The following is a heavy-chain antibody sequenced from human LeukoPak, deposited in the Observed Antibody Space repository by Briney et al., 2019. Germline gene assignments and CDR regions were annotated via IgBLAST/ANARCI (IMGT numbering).Heavy chain of an antibody. V-gene: IGHV3-7*01. D-gene: IGHD4-11*01. Sequence: GGSLRLSCAASGFTFSSYWMSWVRQAPGKGLEWVANIKQDGSEKYYVDSVKGRFTISRGNAKNSLYLQMNSLRAEDTAVYYCARDSNYYYYYMDVWGKGTTVTISS. J-gene: IGHJ6*03. CDR1: GFTFSSYW. CDR2: IKQDGSEK. CDR3: ARDSNYYYYYMDV.